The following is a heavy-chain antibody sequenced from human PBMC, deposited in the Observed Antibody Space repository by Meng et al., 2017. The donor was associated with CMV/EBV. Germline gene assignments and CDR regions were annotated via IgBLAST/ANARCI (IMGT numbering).Heavy chain of an antibody. J-gene: IGHJ6*02. V-gene: IGHV3-74*01. Sequence: GESLKISCAASGFTLSSYWMHWVRQAPGKGLVWVSRINSDGSSTSYADSVKGRFTISRDNAKNTLYLQMNSLRAEDTAVYYCARVPGPWVMDVWGQGTTVTVSS. D-gene: IGHD7-27*01. CDR3: ARVPGPWVMDV. CDR1: GFTLSSYW. CDR2: INSDGSST.